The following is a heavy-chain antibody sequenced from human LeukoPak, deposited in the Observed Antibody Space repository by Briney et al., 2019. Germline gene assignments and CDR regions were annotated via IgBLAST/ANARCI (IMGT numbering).Heavy chain of an antibody. CDR2: IYYSGST. D-gene: IGHD2-15*01. CDR3: ARVCSGGSCYSYYGMDV. Sequence: PSETLSLTCTVSGGSISSSSYYWGWIRQPRGKGLEWIGSIYYSGSTYYNPSLKSRVTISVDTSKNQFSLKLSSVTAADTAVYYCARVCSGGSCYSYYGMDVWGQGTTVTVSS. CDR1: GGSISSSSYY. J-gene: IGHJ6*02. V-gene: IGHV4-39*07.